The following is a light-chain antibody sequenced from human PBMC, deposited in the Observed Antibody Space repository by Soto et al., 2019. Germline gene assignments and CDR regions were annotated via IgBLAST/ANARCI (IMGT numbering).Light chain of an antibody. CDR1: SSNIRSNT. CDR2: SNN. V-gene: IGLV1-44*01. J-gene: IGLJ1*01. Sequence: QPVLTQPPSASGTPGQRVTISCSGSSSNIRSNTVNWYQQLPGTAPKLLIYSNNQRPSGVPARFSGSKSGTSASLAISGLQSEDEADYYCAVWDDSLNGPVFGTGTKVTVL. CDR3: AVWDDSLNGPV.